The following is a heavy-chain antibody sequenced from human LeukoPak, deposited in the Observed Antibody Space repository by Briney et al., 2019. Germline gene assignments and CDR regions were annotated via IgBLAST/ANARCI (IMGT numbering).Heavy chain of an antibody. Sequence: GESLKISCKGSGYSFTSYWIDWVRQMPGKGLEWMGIIYPGDSDTRYSPSFQGQVTISADKSTSTAYLQWSSLKASDTAMYYCARRGGSYSRYFDYWGQGTLVTVSS. CDR1: GYSFTSYW. D-gene: IGHD1-26*01. CDR2: IYPGDSDT. CDR3: ARRGGSYSRYFDY. J-gene: IGHJ4*02. V-gene: IGHV5-51*01.